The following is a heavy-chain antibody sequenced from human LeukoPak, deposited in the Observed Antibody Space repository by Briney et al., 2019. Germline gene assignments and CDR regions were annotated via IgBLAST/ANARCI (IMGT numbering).Heavy chain of an antibody. CDR3: ARAPYYYDSSGYYH. J-gene: IGHJ5*02. V-gene: IGHV1-18*01. Sequence: ASVKVSCKASGYTFTSYGISWVRQAPGQGLEWMGWISAYNSNTNYAQKLQGRVTMTTDTSTSTAYMELRSLRSDDTAVYYCARAPYYYDSSGYYHWGQGTLVTVSS. CDR2: ISAYNSNT. CDR1: GYTFTSYG. D-gene: IGHD3-22*01.